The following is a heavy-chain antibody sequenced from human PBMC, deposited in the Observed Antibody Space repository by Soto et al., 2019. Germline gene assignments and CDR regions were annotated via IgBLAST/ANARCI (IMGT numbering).Heavy chain of an antibody. CDR1: GFTFSSYG. D-gene: IGHD4-17*01. CDR2: ISYDGSNT. J-gene: IGHJ2*01. V-gene: IGHV3-30*18. CDR3: AKDVVTTVVTQTGRDL. Sequence: QVQLVESGGGVVQPGRSLRLSCAASGFTFSSYGMHWVRQAPGKGLEWVAVISYDGSNTYYADSVKGRFTISRDNSKNTLYLQMNSLRAEDTAVYYCAKDVVTTVVTQTGRDLWGRGTMVTVSS.